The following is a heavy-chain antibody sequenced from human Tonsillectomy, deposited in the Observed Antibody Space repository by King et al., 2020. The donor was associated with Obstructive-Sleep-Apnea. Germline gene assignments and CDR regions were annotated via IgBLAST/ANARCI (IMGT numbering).Heavy chain of an antibody. J-gene: IGHJ6*02. CDR3: AIGLFYYGMDV. CDR2: IKQDGSEK. Sequence: VQLVESGGGLVQPGGSLRLSCAASGFTFSSYWMRWVRQAPGKGLEWVANIKQDGSEKYYVDSVKGRFTISRDNAKNSLYLQMNSLRAEDTAVYYCAIGLFYYGMDVWGQGTTVTVSS. D-gene: IGHD2-21*01. V-gene: IGHV3-7*01. CDR1: GFTFSSYW.